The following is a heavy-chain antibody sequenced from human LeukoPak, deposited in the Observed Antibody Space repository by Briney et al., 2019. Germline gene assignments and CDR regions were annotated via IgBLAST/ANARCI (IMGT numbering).Heavy chain of an antibody. J-gene: IGHJ4*02. CDR1: GFTFSSYW. Sequence: GVSLRLSCAACGFTFSSYWMHCARQAPGGGRVWVSRINNDGRSTPYADSVKGRFTISRDNAKNTLYLQMNRLRGEDTAVYYCARSNHGCHDYWGQGTLVTVSS. D-gene: IGHD4-11*01. V-gene: IGHV3-74*01. CDR3: ARSNHGCHDY. CDR2: INNDGRST.